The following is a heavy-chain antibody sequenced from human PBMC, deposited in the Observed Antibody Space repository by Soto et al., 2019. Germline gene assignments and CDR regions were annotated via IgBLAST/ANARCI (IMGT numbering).Heavy chain of an antibody. CDR1: GGSISSSSYY. J-gene: IGHJ4*02. CDR3: ARHNYGSGSTYFDY. D-gene: IGHD3-10*01. V-gene: IGHV4-39*01. Sequence: SSETLSLTCTVSGGSISSSSYYWGWIRQPSGKGLEWIGSIYYSGYTYYNPSLKSRVTISVDTSKNQFSLKLNSMTAADTAVYYCARHNYGSGSTYFDYWGQGTLVTVS. CDR2: IYYSGYT.